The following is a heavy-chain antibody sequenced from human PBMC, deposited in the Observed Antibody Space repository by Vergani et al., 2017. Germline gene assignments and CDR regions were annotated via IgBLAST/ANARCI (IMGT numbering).Heavy chain of an antibody. Sequence: EVQLLQSGGGVIQPWGSVRLSCAASGFTFSACPMTWVRQAPGKGLEWVSGISGSGGSTYHADSVKGRFTISRDNSKNTLYLKRNSLRADDSAVYYCAKAGATWKAGFDYWGQGILVTVSS. CDR1: GFTFSACP. V-gene: IGHV3-23*01. D-gene: IGHD4/OR15-4a*01. CDR2: ISGSGGST. CDR3: AKAGATWKAGFDY. J-gene: IGHJ4*02.